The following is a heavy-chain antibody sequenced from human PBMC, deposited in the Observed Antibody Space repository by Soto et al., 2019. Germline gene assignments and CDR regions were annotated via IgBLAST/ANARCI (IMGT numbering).Heavy chain of an antibody. CDR3: ARFNWYFDL. J-gene: IGHJ2*01. CDR2: IYYSGNT. V-gene: IGHV4-59*08. Sequence: QVQLQESGPGLVKPSETLSLTCTVSGGSISSYYWSWIRQPPGKGLEWIGYIYYSGNTNYNPSLKSRVTIAVDTSKNQFSLKLSSVTAADTAVYYCARFNWYFDLWGRGPLVTVSS. CDR1: GGSISSYY.